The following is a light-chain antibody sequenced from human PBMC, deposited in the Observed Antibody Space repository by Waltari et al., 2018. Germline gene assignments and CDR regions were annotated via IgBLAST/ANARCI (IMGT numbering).Light chain of an antibody. CDR2: WAP. J-gene: IGKJ1*01. CDR1: QSVLYSSNNKNY. V-gene: IGKV4-1*01. CDR3: QQYYSTPRWT. Sequence: DIVMTQSPDSLAVSLGERATINCKSSQSVLYSSNNKNYLAWYQQKPGQPPKLLIYWAPTRESGAPDRFSGTGSGTDFTLTISSLQAEDVAVYYCQQYYSTPRWTFGQGTKVEIK.